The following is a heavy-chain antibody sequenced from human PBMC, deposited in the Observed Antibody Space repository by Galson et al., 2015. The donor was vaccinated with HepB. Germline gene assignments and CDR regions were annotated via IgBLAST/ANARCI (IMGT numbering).Heavy chain of an antibody. CDR3: AQDAFRFSIIRWYFDL. CDR2: MSHNGRNK. V-gene: IGHV3-30*18. D-gene: IGHD2/OR15-2a*01. Sequence: SLRLSCAASGFSFNTYGMHWVRQAPGKGLEWVAAMSHNGRNKFYADSVKGRFQISRDNSRNTLYLQMNSLRAEDTALYYCAQDAFRFSIIRWYFDLWGRGTLVAVSS. CDR1: GFSFNTYG. J-gene: IGHJ2*01.